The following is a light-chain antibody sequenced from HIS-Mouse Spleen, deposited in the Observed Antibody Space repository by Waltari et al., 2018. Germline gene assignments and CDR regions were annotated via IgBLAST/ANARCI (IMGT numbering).Light chain of an antibody. CDR3: YSAADNSGV. J-gene: IGLJ2*01. V-gene: IGLV3-27*01. CDR1: LLAKKY. CDR2: TDS. Sequence: SYELTQPSSVSVSPGQTARITCSGDLLAKKYARWFQQKPGQAPVLVIYTDSERPSGIPERFSGSSSGTTVTLTISGAQVEDEADYYCYSAADNSGVFGGGTKLTVL.